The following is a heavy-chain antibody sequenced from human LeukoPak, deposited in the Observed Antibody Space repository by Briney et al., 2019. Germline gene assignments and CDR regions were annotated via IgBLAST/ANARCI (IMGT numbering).Heavy chain of an antibody. CDR2: IIPMFGTA. D-gene: IGHD4-17*01. J-gene: IGHJ6*03. V-gene: IGHV1-69*05. CDR1: GGTFISYA. CDR3: ATLSPRMTTVTARDYYYMDV. Sequence: SVKVSCKASGGTFISYAISWVRQAPGQGLEWMGRIIPMFGTANYAQKFQGRVTITTDESTSTAYMELSSLRSEDTAVYYCATLSPRMTTVTARDYYYMDVWGKGTTVTVSS.